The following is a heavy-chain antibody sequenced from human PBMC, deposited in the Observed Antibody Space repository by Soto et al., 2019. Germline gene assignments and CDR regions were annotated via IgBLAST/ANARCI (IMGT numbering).Heavy chain of an antibody. Sequence: GGSLRLSCAASGFTFSSYAMSWVRQAPGKGLEWVSAISGSGGSTYYADSVKGRFTISRDNSKNTLYLQMNSLRAEDTAVYYCAKDLGSITIFGVVIEGAEYFQHWGQGTLVTVSS. V-gene: IGHV3-23*01. D-gene: IGHD3-3*01. CDR3: AKDLGSITIFGVVIEGAEYFQH. CDR2: ISGSGGST. J-gene: IGHJ1*01. CDR1: GFTFSSYA.